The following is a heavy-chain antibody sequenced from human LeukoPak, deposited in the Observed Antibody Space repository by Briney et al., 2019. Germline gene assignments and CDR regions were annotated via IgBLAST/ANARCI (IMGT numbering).Heavy chain of an antibody. V-gene: IGHV4-31*03. J-gene: IGHJ6*02. D-gene: IGHD1-26*01. CDR1: GGSISSGGYY. Sequence: SETLSLTCTVSGGSISSGGYYWSWIRQHPGKGLEWIGYIYYRGSTYYNPSLKSRVTISVDTSKNQFSLKLSSVTAADTAVYYCARDRWELGTYYYGMDVWGQGTTVTVSS. CDR2: IYYRGST. CDR3: ARDRWELGTYYYGMDV.